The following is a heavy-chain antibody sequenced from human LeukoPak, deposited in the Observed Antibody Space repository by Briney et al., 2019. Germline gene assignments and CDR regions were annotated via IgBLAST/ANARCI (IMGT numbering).Heavy chain of an antibody. V-gene: IGHV3-53*01. J-gene: IGHJ6*02. CDR3: ARSPPYPYGMDV. Sequence: GGSLRLSCAASGFTVSNTYMSWVRQAPGKGLEWVSLIYSGGSTYYADSVKGRFTISRDNSKNTLYLQMNSLRAEDTAVYYCARSPPYPYGMDVWGQGTTVTVSS. CDR2: IYSGGST. CDR1: GFTVSNTY.